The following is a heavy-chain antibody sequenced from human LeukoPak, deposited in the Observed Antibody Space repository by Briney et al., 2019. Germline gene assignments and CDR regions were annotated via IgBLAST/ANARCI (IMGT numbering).Heavy chain of an antibody. J-gene: IGHJ4*02. D-gene: IGHD3-9*01. CDR3: ARLDILTGYSLDC. Sequence: GGSLRLSCAASGFTFSSYEMNWVRQAPGKGLEWVSYISSGGYTIYYADSVKGRFTISRDNAKTSLYLQMNSLRDEDTAVYYCARLDILTGYSLDCWGQGTLVTVSS. CDR2: ISSGGYTI. CDR1: GFTFSSYE. V-gene: IGHV3-48*03.